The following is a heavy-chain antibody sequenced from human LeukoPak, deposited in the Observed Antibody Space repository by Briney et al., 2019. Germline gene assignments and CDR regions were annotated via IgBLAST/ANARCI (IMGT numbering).Heavy chain of an antibody. CDR2: INHSGST. D-gene: IGHD6-6*01. V-gene: IGHV4-34*01. CDR1: GGSFSGYY. Sequence: SETLSLTCAVYGGSFSGYYWSWIRQPPGKGLEWIGEINHSGSTNYNPSPKSRVTISVDTSKNQFSLKLSSVTAADTAVYYCARGRGSGRQLGWYFGLWGRGTLVTVSS. CDR3: ARGRGSGRQLGWYFGL. J-gene: IGHJ2*01.